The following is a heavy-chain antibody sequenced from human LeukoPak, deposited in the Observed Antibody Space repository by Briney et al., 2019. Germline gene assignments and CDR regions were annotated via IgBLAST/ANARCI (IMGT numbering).Heavy chain of an antibody. CDR3: ARHSSGWYYFDF. CDR1: GFTFSSYA. CDR2: ISSGGDT. Sequence: PGRSLRLSCAASGFTFSSYAMHWVRQAPGKGLEWVSVISSGGDTYYADSVKGRFTISRDNSKNTLYLQMNSLRAEDTAMYSCARHSSGWYYFDFWGQGTLVTVSS. J-gene: IGHJ4*02. V-gene: IGHV3-66*04. D-gene: IGHD6-19*01.